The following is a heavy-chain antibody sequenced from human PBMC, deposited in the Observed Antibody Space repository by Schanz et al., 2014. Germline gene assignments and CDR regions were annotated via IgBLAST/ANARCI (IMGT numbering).Heavy chain of an antibody. CDR3: ATMWGYCTATACQILEVLDV. Sequence: QVQLVQSGAEVKKPGASVKVSCKASGYTFTSDSMHWVRQAPGQGPEFMGWISTFRNEDTNSAQRFQGRLTMTTDTSTSTAYMELRSLRSDDTAMYYCATMWGYCTATACQILEVLDVWGQGTMVTVSS. J-gene: IGHJ3*01. V-gene: IGHV1-18*04. CDR2: ISTFRNEDT. D-gene: IGHD2-8*02. CDR1: GYTFTSDS.